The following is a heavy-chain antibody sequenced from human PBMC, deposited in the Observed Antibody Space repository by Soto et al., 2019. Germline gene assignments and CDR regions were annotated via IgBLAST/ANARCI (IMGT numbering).Heavy chain of an antibody. V-gene: IGHV4-39*01. CDR1: GASIFTTNYY. J-gene: IGHJ4*02. D-gene: IGHD2-15*01. CDR3: ARLGRGPGRGYCSGGTCIPDF. Sequence: SETLSLTCSVSGASIFTTNYYWGCIRQPPGRGLEWIGSVYHSGTTYYNPSLESRVTTSVDTSKNQFSLRLSFVTAADTAVYYCARLGRGPGRGYCSGGTCIPDFWGQGNQVTVSS. CDR2: VYHSGTT.